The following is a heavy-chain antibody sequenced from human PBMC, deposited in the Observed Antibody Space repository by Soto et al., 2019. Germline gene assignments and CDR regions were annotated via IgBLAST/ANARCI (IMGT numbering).Heavy chain of an antibody. V-gene: IGHV3-21*01. D-gene: IGHD3-3*01. Sequence: NPVGSLRLSCAASGFTFSSYSLNWVRQAPGKGLEWVSSVSSSSTYTYYADSVKGRFTISRDNAKSSLYLEMNSLRAEDTAVYYCARDFWSGYYTRDYYYGMDVWGQGTTVTVS. CDR1: GFTFSSYS. CDR3: ARDFWSGYYTRDYYYGMDV. J-gene: IGHJ6*02. CDR2: VSSSSTYT.